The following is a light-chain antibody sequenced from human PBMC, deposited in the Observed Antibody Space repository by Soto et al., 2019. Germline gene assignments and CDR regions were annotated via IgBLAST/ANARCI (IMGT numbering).Light chain of an antibody. CDR3: QQYNNWPYT. CDR1: QSVSSN. J-gene: IGKJ2*01. CDR2: GAS. V-gene: IGKV3-15*01. Sequence: EIVMPQSPATLSVSPGERATLSCRASQSVSSNLAWYQQKPGQAPRLLIYGASTRAAGIPARFSGSGSGREFTLIISSLQSEDFAVYYGQQYNNWPYTFGQGTKLEIK.